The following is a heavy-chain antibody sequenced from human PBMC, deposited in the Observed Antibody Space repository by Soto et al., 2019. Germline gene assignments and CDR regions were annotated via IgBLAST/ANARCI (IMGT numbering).Heavy chain of an antibody. V-gene: IGHV1-69*06. D-gene: IGHD6-19*01. CDR2: IIPIFGTA. J-gene: IGHJ4*02. CDR1: GGTFSSYA. Sequence: SVKVSCKASGGTFSSYAISWVRQAPGQGLEWMGGIIPIFGTANYAQKFQGRVTITADKSTSTAYMELSSLRSEDTAVYYCARGYSVVVGTVYFDYWGQGTLVTVSS. CDR3: ARGYSVVVGTVYFDY.